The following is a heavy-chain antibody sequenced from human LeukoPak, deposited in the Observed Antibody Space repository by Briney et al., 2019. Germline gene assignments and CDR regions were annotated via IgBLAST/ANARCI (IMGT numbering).Heavy chain of an antibody. D-gene: IGHD2-8*01. CDR1: GFTFSSYW. V-gene: IGHV3-7*01. CDR2: IKQDGSEK. Sequence: PGGSLRLSCAASGFTFSSYWMSWVRQAPGKGLEWVANIKQDGSEKYYVDSVKGRFTISRDNAKNSLYLQMNSLRAEDTAVYYCTRDLRVYGYSFDYWGQGTLVTVSS. CDR3: TRDLRVYGYSFDY. J-gene: IGHJ4*02.